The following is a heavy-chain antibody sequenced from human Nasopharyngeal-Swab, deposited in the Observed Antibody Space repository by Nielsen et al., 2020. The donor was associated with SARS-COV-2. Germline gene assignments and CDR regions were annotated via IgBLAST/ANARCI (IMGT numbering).Heavy chain of an antibody. V-gene: IGHV1-46*01. CDR3: ARDRYGSGSFLGY. CDR2: INPSGGSA. Sequence: ASVKVSCKPSGYTFTDYYMHWVRQAPGQGLEWMGIINPSGGSATYAQRFQGKVTMTRDTSTSTVFMELSSLKSEDTAVYYCARDRYGSGSFLGYWGQGTLVTVSS. J-gene: IGHJ4*02. D-gene: IGHD3-10*01. CDR1: GYTFTDYY.